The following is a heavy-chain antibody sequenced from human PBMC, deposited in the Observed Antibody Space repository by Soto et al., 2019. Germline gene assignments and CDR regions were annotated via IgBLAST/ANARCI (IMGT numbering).Heavy chain of an antibody. CDR1: GGSFSGYF. Sequence: PSETLSLTCAVFGGSFSGYFLSWVRQPPGRGLDWIGEIGHSGSTNYNPSLKSRVTISIDTSKNQFSLKLSSVTAADTAVYYCARGRHFYGIDYWGQGALVTVSS. V-gene: IGHV4-34*01. CDR3: ARGRHFYGIDY. J-gene: IGHJ4*02. D-gene: IGHD3-10*01. CDR2: IGHSGST.